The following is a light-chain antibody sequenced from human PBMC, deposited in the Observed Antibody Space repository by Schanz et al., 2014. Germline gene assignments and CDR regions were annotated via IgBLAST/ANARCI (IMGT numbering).Light chain of an antibody. J-gene: IGLJ1*01. CDR3: QSYDISLSVLYV. CDR2: STN. Sequence: QSVLTQPPSASGTPGQRVTISCSGSSSNIGTNTVIWYQQLPGTAPKLLIHSTNQRPSGVPDRFSGSKSGTSASLAISGLRSEDEGDYYCQSYDISLSVLYVFGTGTKLTVL. V-gene: IGLV1-44*01. CDR1: SSNIGTNT.